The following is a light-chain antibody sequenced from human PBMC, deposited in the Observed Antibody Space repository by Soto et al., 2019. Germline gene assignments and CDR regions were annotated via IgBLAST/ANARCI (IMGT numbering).Light chain of an antibody. J-gene: IGLJ2*01. V-gene: IGLV2-18*02. CDR1: SSDVGSYDR. Sequence: QSALTQPPSVSASPGQSVTISCTGTSSDVGSYDRVSWYQQPPGTAPKLMIYEVSNRPSGVPDRFSGSKSGNTASLTISGLQADDEADYFCASYTTSSAFVVFGGGTQLTVL. CDR3: ASYTTSSAFVV. CDR2: EVS.